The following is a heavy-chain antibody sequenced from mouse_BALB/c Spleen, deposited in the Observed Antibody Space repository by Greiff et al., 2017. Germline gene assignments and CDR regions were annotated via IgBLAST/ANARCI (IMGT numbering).Heavy chain of an antibody. D-gene: IGHD2-14*01. CDR3: ASPYRYDDDGFAY. V-gene: IGHV2-6-7*01. CDR1: GFSLTGYG. CDR2: IWGDGST. J-gene: IGHJ3*01. Sequence: VMLVESGPGLVAPSQSLSITCTVSGFSLTGYGVNWVRQPPGKGLEWLGMIWGDGSTDYNSALKSRLSISKDNSKSQVFLKMNSLQTDDTARYYCASPYRYDDDGFAYWGQGTLVTVSA.